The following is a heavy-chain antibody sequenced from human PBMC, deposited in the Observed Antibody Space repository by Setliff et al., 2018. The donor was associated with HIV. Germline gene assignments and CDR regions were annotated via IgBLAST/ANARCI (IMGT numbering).Heavy chain of an antibody. J-gene: IGHJ4*02. D-gene: IGHD3-16*01. CDR2: VYYSGSS. CDR3: ARSYGYNVDY. V-gene: IGHV4-59*01. Sequence: LSLTCTVSGDSISSYYWTWIRQPPGKGLEWIGYVYYSGSSNYNPSLQSRVTISVDTSKNQFFLILSSVTAADTAMYYCARSYGYNVDYWGQGKLVTVSS. CDR1: GDSISSYY.